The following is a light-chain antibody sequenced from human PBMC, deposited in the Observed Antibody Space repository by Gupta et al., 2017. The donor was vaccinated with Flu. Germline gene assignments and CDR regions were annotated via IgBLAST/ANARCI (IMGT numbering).Light chain of an antibody. CDR1: RSDVGGHDY. CDR2: EVT. CDR3: NSYSSDNTYVTDSSAYV. V-gene: IGLV2-14*01. Sequence: GTRSDVGGHDYVSWYQQYPGKAPKLVIYEVTKRPSGVSSRFSGSKSGNTASLSVSGLQTEAVADYYCNSYSSDNTYVTDSSAYVFGRGTQLTVL. J-gene: IGLJ3*02.